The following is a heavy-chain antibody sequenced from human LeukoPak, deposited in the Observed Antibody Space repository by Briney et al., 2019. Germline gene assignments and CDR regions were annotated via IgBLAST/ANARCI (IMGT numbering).Heavy chain of an antibody. CDR2: VKQDGSEK. CDR1: GFTFSSYW. J-gene: IGHJ4*02. Sequence: GGSLRLSCAASGFTFSSYWMSWVRQAPGKGLEWVANVKQDGSEKYYVDSVKGRFTISRDNAKNSLSLQMNSLRAEDTAVYYCVRGKLYSSGYWGQGTLVTVPS. CDR3: VRGKLYSSGY. V-gene: IGHV3-7*01. D-gene: IGHD3-22*01.